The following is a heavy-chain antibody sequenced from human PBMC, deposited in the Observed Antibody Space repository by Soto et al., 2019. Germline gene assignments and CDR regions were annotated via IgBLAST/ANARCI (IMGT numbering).Heavy chain of an antibody. Sequence: QVQLVESGGGVVQAGRSLRLSCAASGFTFSNYGMHWVRKTPGKGLEWVALIVYDGRNKYYADSVKGRFTISRDNSKNTRYLQVSSLRAEDTAVYYCAKSRDAYNFYFYYGMAVWGQGTTVTVSS. J-gene: IGHJ6*02. V-gene: IGHV3-30*18. CDR2: IVYDGRNK. CDR3: AKSRDAYNFYFYYGMAV. D-gene: IGHD2-2*01. CDR1: GFTFSNYG.